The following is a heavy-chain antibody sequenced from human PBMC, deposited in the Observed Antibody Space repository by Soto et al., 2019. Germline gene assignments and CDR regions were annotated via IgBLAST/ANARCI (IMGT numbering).Heavy chain of an antibody. CDR2: IYYSGST. D-gene: IGHD3-22*01. CDR1: GGSISSYY. V-gene: IGHV4-59*01. CDR3: ARDTAMIVKGFDL. J-gene: IGHJ2*01. Sequence: QVQLQESGPGLVKPSETLSLTCTVSGGSISSYYWSWIRQPPGKGLEWIGYIYYSGSTNYNPSLKSRVTISVDTSKNQFSLKLSSVTAADTAVYYCARDTAMIVKGFDLWGRGTLVTVSS.